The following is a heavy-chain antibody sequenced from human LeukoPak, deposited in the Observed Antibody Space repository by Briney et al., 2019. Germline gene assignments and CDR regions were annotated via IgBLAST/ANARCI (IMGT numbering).Heavy chain of an antibody. CDR1: GFTFSSYA. CDR2: ISGSGGST. D-gene: IGHD6-13*01. J-gene: IGHJ6*02. CDR3: AKSVAAAGTSYYYYGMDV. V-gene: IGHV3-23*01. Sequence: PGGSLRLSCAASGFTFSSYAMSWVRQAPGKGLEWVSAISGSGGSTYYADSVKGRLTISRDNSKNTLYLQMNSLRAEDTAVYYCAKSVAAAGTSYYYYGMDVWGQGTTVTVSS.